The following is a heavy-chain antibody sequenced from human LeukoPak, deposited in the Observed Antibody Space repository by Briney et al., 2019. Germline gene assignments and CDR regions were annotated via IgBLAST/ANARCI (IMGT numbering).Heavy chain of an antibody. CDR2: IWYDGSQR. CDR1: GFTFSRNG. Sequence: GGSLRLSCAASGFTFSRNGMHWVRQAPGKGLEWVACIWYDGSQRYFADSVKGRFTISRDNTMNTLYLQMNSLRVEDTAVYYCARIYGSTWTLDYWGQGTLVTVSS. V-gene: IGHV3-33*01. D-gene: IGHD6-13*01. J-gene: IGHJ4*02. CDR3: ARIYGSTWTLDY.